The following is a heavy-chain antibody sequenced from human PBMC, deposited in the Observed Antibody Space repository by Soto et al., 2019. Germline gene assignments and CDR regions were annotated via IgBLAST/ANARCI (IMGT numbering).Heavy chain of an antibody. D-gene: IGHD3-3*01. CDR1: GFTFSSYA. J-gene: IGHJ6*02. Sequence: GGSLRLSCAASGFTFSSYAMNWVRQAPGKGLEWVSAISGSGSSTYYADSVTGRFTISRDNSKNTLYLQMNSLRAEDTAVYYCAGGDVLQFLEWLSSTPMDVCGQGTTVTVSS. V-gene: IGHV3-23*01. CDR2: ISGSGSST. CDR3: AGGDVLQFLEWLSSTPMDV.